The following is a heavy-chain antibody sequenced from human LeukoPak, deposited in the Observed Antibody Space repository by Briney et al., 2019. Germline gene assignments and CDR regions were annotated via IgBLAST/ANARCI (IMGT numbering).Heavy chain of an antibody. Sequence: GGSLRLSCAASGFTFSSYAMSWVRQASGKGLEWVGRIRSKANSYATAYAASVKGRFTISRDDSKNTAYLQMNSLKTEDTAVYYCTRHVYSSSSGPVDYWGQGTLVTVSS. V-gene: IGHV3-73*01. CDR2: IRSKANSYAT. J-gene: IGHJ4*02. D-gene: IGHD6-6*01. CDR1: GFTFSSYA. CDR3: TRHVYSSSSGPVDY.